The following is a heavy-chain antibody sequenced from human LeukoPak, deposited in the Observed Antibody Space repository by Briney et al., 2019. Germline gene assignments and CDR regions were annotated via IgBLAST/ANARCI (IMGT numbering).Heavy chain of an antibody. D-gene: IGHD1-14*01. CDR1: AFTLSAYN. CDR2: ISSSGSYI. V-gene: IGHV3-21*01. Sequence: PGGSLRLYCAASAFTLSAYNMNWVRQAPGKGLEWVSSISSSGSYIYYADSVKSGLTISRDHAKNSLYLQMNSLRAEDTAVYYCARLSNRAFDIWGQGTMVTVSS. J-gene: IGHJ3*02. CDR3: ARLSNRAFDI.